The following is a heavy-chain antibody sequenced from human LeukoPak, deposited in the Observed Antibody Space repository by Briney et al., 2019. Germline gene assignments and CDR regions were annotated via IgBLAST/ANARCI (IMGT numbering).Heavy chain of an antibody. J-gene: IGHJ4*02. D-gene: IGHD4/OR15-4a*01. V-gene: IGHV4-34*01. CDR2: INHSGSGST. CDR3: ASIGDGAKDY. CDR1: GGSFSGFY. Sequence: SETLSLTCAVYGGSFSGFYWTWIRQPPGKGLEWIGEINHSGSGSTNYNPSLKSRVTISVDTSKNQLSPKLSSLTAADSAVYYCASIGDGAKDYWGQGTLVTVSS.